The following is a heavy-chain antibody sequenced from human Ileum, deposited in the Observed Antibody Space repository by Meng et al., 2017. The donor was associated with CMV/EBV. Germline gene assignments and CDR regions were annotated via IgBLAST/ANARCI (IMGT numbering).Heavy chain of an antibody. CDR1: GYTFTNYG. Sequence: QLQLVQSGAEVKKPGDSVKVSCRASGYTFTNYGVTWVRQAPGQGLEWMGWISGYTGNTQYSEKIQGRVTMTADTSTATAYMELTSLRSDDTAVYYCARDKSDLGREGFYYWGQGTLVTVSS. V-gene: IGHV1-18*01. D-gene: IGHD3-10*01. CDR2: ISGYTGNT. CDR3: ARDKSDLGREGFYY. J-gene: IGHJ4*02.